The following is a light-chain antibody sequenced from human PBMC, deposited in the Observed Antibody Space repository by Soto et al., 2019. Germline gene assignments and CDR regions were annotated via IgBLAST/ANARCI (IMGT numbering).Light chain of an antibody. Sequence: QSALTQPASVSGSPGQSITISCTGTSSDVGRYNYVSWYQQHPGKAPKLMIYDVSNRPSVLSNRFSGSKSGNTASLTISGLQAEDEADYYCSSYTTPSTLVFGGGTKLTVL. V-gene: IGLV2-14*03. CDR1: SSDVGRYNY. CDR3: SSYTTPSTLV. J-gene: IGLJ2*01. CDR2: DVS.